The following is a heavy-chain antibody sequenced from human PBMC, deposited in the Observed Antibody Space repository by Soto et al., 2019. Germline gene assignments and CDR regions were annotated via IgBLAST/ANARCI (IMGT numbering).Heavy chain of an antibody. V-gene: IGHV1-69*08. CDR1: GGTFSTYI. Sequence: QVQLVQSGGEVRKPGSSVKVSCKAPGGTFSTYIISWVRQAPGQGLEWMGRIIPIPDITNYGQKFQARVTVTAHRSTSTAYMVLTNLKSEDTAVYYCARDRITTRGDAFDLWGQGTMVTVSS. CDR2: IIPIPDIT. D-gene: IGHD3-3*01. J-gene: IGHJ3*01. CDR3: ARDRITTRGDAFDL.